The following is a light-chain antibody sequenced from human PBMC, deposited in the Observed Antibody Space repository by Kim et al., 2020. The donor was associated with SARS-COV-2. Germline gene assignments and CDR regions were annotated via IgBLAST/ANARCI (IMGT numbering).Light chain of an antibody. V-gene: IGLV2-14*03. CDR2: YDQ. J-gene: IGLJ1*01. CDR3: SSWASTTSYV. Sequence: GQSITISCIGTRLDCCGYNYVSWYQQHPGKAPNLWIYYDQYRPSGVSDRVSCSKSGNAASLTISGLHAEDEADYYCSSWASTTSYVFGTGTKVTVL. CDR1: RLDCCGYNY.